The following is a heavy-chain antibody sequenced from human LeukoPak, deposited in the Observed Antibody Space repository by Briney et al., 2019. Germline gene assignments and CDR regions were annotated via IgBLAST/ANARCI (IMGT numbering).Heavy chain of an antibody. J-gene: IGHJ4*02. Sequence: ASVKVSCKASGYTFTSYGISWVRQAPGQGLEWMGWISAYNGNTNYAQKLQGRVTMTTDTSTSTAYMELRSLGSDDTAVYYCARAAFGAYYYDSSGYENWGQGTLVTVSS. D-gene: IGHD3-22*01. CDR1: GYTFTSYG. CDR2: ISAYNGNT. CDR3: ARAAFGAYYYDSSGYEN. V-gene: IGHV1-18*01.